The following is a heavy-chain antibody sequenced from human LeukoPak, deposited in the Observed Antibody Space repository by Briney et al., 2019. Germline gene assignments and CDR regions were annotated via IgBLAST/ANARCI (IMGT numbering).Heavy chain of an antibody. CDR3: ASTEAAVDAFDI. D-gene: IGHD4-11*01. CDR2: IYHSGST. V-gene: IGHV4-38-2*02. CDR1: GYSISSGYY. Sequence: PSETLSLTCTVSGYSISSGYYWGWIRQPPGQGLEWIGSIYHSGSTYYNPSLKSRVTISVDTPKNQFSLKLSSVTAADTAVYYCASTEAAVDAFDIWGQGTMVTVSS. J-gene: IGHJ3*02.